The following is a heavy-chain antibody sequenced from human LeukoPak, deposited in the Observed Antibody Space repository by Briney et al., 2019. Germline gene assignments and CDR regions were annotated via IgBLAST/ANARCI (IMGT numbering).Heavy chain of an antibody. D-gene: IGHD2-15*01. CDR2: ISGSGGST. V-gene: IGHV3-23*01. CDR3: ARGTRYCSGGSCYRAYYFDY. J-gene: IGHJ4*02. Sequence: GGSLRLSCAASGFTFSSYWMSWVRQAPGKGLEWVSAISGSGGSTYYADSVKGRFTISRDNAKNSLYLQMNSLRAEDTAVYYCARGTRYCSGGSCYRAYYFDYWGQGTLVTVSS. CDR1: GFTFSSYW.